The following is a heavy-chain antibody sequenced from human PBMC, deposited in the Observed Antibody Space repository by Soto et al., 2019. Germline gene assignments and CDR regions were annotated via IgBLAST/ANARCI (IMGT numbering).Heavy chain of an antibody. CDR3: AKRESGLRTHSDAFDI. CDR1: GFTFSSCA. CDR2: ISGSGGST. J-gene: IGHJ3*02. D-gene: IGHD3-10*01. V-gene: IGHV3-23*01. Sequence: HPGGSLRLSCAASGFTFSSCAMSWVRQAPGKGLEWVSAISGSGGSTYYADSVKGRFTISRDNSKNTLYLQMNSLRAEDTAVYYCAKRESGLRTHSDAFDIWGQGTMVTVSS.